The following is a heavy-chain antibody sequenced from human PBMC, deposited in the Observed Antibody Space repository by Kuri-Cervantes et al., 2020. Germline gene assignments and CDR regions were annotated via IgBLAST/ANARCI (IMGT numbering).Heavy chain of an antibody. J-gene: IGHJ4*02. CDR2: ISYDGSNK. D-gene: IGHD3-22*01. Sequence: GESLKISCAASGFTFSSYAMHWVRQAPGKGLEWVAVISYDGSNKYYADSVKGRFTISRDNSKNTLYLQMNSLRAKDTAVYYCARGEVVIADLDYWGQGTLVTVSS. CDR3: ARGEVVIADLDY. V-gene: IGHV3-30-3*01. CDR1: GFTFSSYA.